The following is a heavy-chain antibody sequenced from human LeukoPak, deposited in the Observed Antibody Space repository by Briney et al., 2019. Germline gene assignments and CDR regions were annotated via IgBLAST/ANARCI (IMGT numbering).Heavy chain of an antibody. CDR3: ARDLATVTTNWYFDL. Sequence: SETLSLTCTVSGGPISSYYWSWIRQPPGKGLEWIGYIYYSGSTNYNPSLKSRVTISVDTSKNQFSLKLSSVTAADTAVYYCARDLATVTTNWYFDLWGRGTLVTVSS. V-gene: IGHV4-59*01. J-gene: IGHJ2*01. D-gene: IGHD4-17*01. CDR1: GGPISSYY. CDR2: IYYSGST.